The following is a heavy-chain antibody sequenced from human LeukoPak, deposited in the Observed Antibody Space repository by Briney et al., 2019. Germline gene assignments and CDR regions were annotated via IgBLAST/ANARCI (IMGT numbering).Heavy chain of an antibody. V-gene: IGHV1-2*06. CDR2: INPNSGGT. D-gene: IGHD6-19*01. Sequence: ASVKVSCKASGYTFTGYYMHWVRQAPGQGLEWMGRINPNSGGTNYAQKFQGRVTMTRDTSISTAYMELSRLRSDGTAVYYCARGWRPTIAVAGLFDYWGQGTLVTVSS. J-gene: IGHJ4*02. CDR1: GYTFTGYY. CDR3: ARGWRPTIAVAGLFDY.